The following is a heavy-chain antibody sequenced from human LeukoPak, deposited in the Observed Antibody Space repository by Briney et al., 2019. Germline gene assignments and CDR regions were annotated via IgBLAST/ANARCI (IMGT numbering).Heavy chain of an antibody. CDR1: GYSISSGYY. V-gene: IGHV4-61*01. J-gene: IGHJ4*02. CDR3: ARGVGSGWSDY. Sequence: SETLSLTCTVSGYSISSGYYWTWIRQSPGKGLEWIGYVSSTGSTNYTPSLKSRVTISIDTSKSQFSLMLTSVTAADTAVYYCARGVGSGWSDYWGQGTLVTVSS. CDR2: VSSTGST. D-gene: IGHD6-19*01.